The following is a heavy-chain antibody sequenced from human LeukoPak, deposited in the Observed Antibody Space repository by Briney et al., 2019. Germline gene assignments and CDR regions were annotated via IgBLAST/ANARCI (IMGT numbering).Heavy chain of an antibody. V-gene: IGHV3-30*03. CDR2: ISYDGSNK. CDR3: ARGEGWKISSTSRYAAFDI. Sequence: GGSLRLSCAASGFTFSSYGMHWVRQAPGKGLEWVAVISYDGSNKYYADSVKGRFTISRDNSKNTLYLQMNSLRSEDTAVYYCARGEGWKISSTSRYAAFDIWGQGTMVTVSS. D-gene: IGHD2-2*01. J-gene: IGHJ3*02. CDR1: GFTFSSYG.